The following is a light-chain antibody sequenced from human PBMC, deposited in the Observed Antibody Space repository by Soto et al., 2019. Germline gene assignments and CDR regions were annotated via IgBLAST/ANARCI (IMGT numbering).Light chain of an antibody. J-gene: IGLJ3*02. CDR3: AAWDDSVNGRGV. CDR1: SSNIGSNT. Sequence: QSVLTQPPSASGTPGQRVTISCSGSSSNIGSNTVNWYQQLPGTAPKLLIYSNNQRPSGVPDRFSGSRSGTSASLAISGLQSADEGDYYCAAWDDSVNGRGVFGGGTKLTVL. V-gene: IGLV1-44*01. CDR2: SNN.